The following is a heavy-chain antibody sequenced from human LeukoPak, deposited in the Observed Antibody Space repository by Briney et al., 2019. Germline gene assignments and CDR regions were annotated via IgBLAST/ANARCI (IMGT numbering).Heavy chain of an antibody. CDR1: GFTFSSYA. D-gene: IGHD3-3*01. V-gene: IGHV3-23*01. J-gene: IGHJ4*02. CDR2: ISGSGGST. Sequence: GGSLRLSCAASGFTFSSYAMSWVRQAPGKGLEWVSAISGSGGSTYYADSVKGRFTISRDNSKNTLYLQMSSLRAEDTAVYSCAKVGSTYYDFWSGYYFFDYWGQGTLVTVSS. CDR3: AKVGSTYYDFWSGYYFFDY.